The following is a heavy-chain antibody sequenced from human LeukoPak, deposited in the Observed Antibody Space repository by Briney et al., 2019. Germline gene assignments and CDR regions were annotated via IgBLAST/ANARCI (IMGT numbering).Heavy chain of an antibody. CDR1: GLTFDDFA. D-gene: IGHD6-19*01. CDR3: TKDVASGWAMGGFDF. CDR2: ISWSSSSL. V-gene: IGHV3-9*01. J-gene: IGHJ4*02. Sequence: QPGGSLRLSCAASGLTFDDFAMHWVRQVPGKGLEWVSSISWSSSSLAYADSVNGRFIISRDNAKNSVHLQMNSLRAEDTALYYYTKDVASGWAMGGFDFWGLGILVTVSS.